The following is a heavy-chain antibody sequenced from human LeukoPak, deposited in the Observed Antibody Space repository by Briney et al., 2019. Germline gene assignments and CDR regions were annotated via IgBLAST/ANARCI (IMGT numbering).Heavy chain of an antibody. Sequence: RGESLKISCKGSGYTFDNYWIGWVRQVPGKGLEWMGTIHPRESDTRYSPSFQGQVTISVDKSINTAYLQWDSLKASDTARYYCAKPDQLPGYFDYWGQGTLLTVSS. V-gene: IGHV5-51*01. CDR3: AKPDQLPGYFDY. J-gene: IGHJ4*02. CDR2: IHPRESDT. CDR1: GYTFDNYW. D-gene: IGHD2-15*01.